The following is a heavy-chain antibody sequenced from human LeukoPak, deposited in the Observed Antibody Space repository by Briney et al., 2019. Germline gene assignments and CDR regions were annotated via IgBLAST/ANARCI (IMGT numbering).Heavy chain of an antibody. J-gene: IGHJ4*02. CDR2: ISGSGGSP. D-gene: IGHD2-15*01. V-gene: IGHV3-23*01. Sequence: GGSLRLSCAASGFTFSSSAMSWVRQAPGKGLEWVSSISGSGGSPYYAAPVKGRFTISRDDSKNTLYLQMNSLKTEDTAVYYCTTDPFVVVAATPFNYWGQGTLVTVSS. CDR3: TTDPFVVVAATPFNY. CDR1: GFTFSSSA.